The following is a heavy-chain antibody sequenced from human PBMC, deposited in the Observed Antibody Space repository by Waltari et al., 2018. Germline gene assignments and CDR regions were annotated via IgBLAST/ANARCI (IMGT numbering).Heavy chain of an antibody. CDR1: GYTFTAYF. V-gene: IGHV1-2*02. CDR3: VRDVNDDPRGDY. CDR2: LDPKTGDR. Sequence: QVQLVQSGTEVTKPGASVEVSCQAFGYTFTAYFLHWLRQAPGQGLEWMGWLDPKTGDRNSAPRFQGRVTMTRDTSINTAYLKVTSLKSDDTAVYYCVRDVNDDPRGDYWGQGTLVTVSS. J-gene: IGHJ4*02. D-gene: IGHD1-1*01.